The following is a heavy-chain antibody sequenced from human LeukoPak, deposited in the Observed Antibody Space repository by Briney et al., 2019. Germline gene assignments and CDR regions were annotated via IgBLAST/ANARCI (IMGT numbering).Heavy chain of an antibody. Sequence: ASVKVSCKASGYTFTGYYMHWVRQAPGQGLEWMGWINPNSCGTNYAQKFQGRVTMTRDTSISTAYMELSRLRSDDTAVYYCARGLRYFDWSMDVWGQGTTVTVSS. CDR2: INPNSCGT. CDR1: GYTFTGYY. CDR3: ARGLRYFDWSMDV. D-gene: IGHD3-9*01. J-gene: IGHJ6*02. V-gene: IGHV1-2*02.